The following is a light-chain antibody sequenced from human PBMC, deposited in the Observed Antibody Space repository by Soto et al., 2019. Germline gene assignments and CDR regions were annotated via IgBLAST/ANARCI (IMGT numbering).Light chain of an antibody. J-gene: IGLJ2*01. V-gene: IGLV1-44*01. CDR2: SNT. CDR1: SSNIGSHT. Sequence: QLVLTQPPSASGAPGQTIAISCSGGSSNIGSHTVNWYQQLPGTAPRLLIYSNTQRPSGVPDRFSGSKSGTSASLAISGLQSEYEGDYYCAAWDASLNGVVFGGGTKVTVL. CDR3: AAWDASLNGVV.